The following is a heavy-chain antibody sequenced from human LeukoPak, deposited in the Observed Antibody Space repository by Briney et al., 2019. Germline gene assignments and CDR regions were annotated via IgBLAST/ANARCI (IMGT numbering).Heavy chain of an antibody. Sequence: GGSLRLSCAASGFTFSSYAMHWVRQAPGKGLEWVAVISYDGSNKYYADSVKGRFTISRDNSKNTLYLQMNSLRAEDTAVYYCARDPRSSSWGYYYYYCMDVWGKGTTVTVSS. CDR1: GFTFSSYA. CDR2: ISYDGSNK. J-gene: IGHJ6*03. CDR3: ARDPRSSSWGYYYYYCMDV. D-gene: IGHD6-13*01. V-gene: IGHV3-30*04.